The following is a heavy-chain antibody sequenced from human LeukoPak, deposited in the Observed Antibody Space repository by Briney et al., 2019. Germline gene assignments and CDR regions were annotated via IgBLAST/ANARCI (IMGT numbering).Heavy chain of an antibody. D-gene: IGHD1-26*01. CDR2: INPNSGGT. Sequence: GASVKVSCKASGYTFTNYGVSWVRQAPGQGLEWMGWINPNSGGTNYAQKFQGRVTMTRDTSISTAYMELSRLRSDDTAVYYCASISGSSSTRGDYWGQGTLVTVSS. CDR3: ASISGSSSTRGDY. J-gene: IGHJ4*02. V-gene: IGHV1-2*02. CDR1: GYTFTNYG.